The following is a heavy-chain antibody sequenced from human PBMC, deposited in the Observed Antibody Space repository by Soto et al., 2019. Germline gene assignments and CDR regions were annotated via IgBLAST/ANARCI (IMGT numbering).Heavy chain of an antibody. D-gene: IGHD3-10*01. Sequence: VFWAAEGFIVSSYGMHWDRQAPGKGLEWVAVISYDGSNKYYADSVKGRFTISRDNSKNTLYLQMNSLRAGDTAVYYCAKDGASYYYYGMDVRGQVPTVTVCS. CDR1: GFIVSSYG. J-gene: IGHJ6*02. CDR3: AKDGASYYYYGMDV. V-gene: IGHV3-30*18. CDR2: ISYDGSNK.